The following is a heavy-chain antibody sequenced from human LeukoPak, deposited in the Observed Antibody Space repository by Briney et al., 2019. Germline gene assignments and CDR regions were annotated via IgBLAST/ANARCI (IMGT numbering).Heavy chain of an antibody. V-gene: IGHV3-53*01. CDR1: GFTVSSNY. J-gene: IGHJ4*02. CDR3: ARGVTAVYDY. CDR2: IYSGGST. D-gene: IGHD5/OR15-5a*01. Sequence: GGSLRPSCAASGFTVSSNYMSWVRQAPGKGLEWVSVIYSGGSTYYADSVKGRFTISRDNSKNTLYLQMNSLRAEDTAVYYCARGVTAVYDYWGQGTLVTVSS.